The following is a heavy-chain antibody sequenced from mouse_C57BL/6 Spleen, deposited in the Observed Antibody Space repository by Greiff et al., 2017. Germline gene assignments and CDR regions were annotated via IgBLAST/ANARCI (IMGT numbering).Heavy chain of an antibody. CDR1: GYTFTDYY. CDR2: INPNNGGT. V-gene: IGHV1-26*01. D-gene: IGHD1-1*01. J-gene: IGHJ2*01. CDR3: ERGGDYYGSSRFDY. Sequence: EVQLQQPGPELVKPGASVKISCKASGYTFTDYYMNWVKQSHGKSLEWIGDINPNNGGTSYNQKFKGKATLTVDKSSSTAYMELRSLTSEDSAVYYGERGGDYYGSSRFDYWGQGTTLTVSS.